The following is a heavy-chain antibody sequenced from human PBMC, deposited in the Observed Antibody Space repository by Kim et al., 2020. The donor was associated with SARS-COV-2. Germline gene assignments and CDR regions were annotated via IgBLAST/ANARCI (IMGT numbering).Heavy chain of an antibody. V-gene: IGHV3-23*01. CDR1: GFTFSSYA. D-gene: IGHD3-16*01. Sequence: GGSLRLSCAASGFTFSSYAMTWVRQAPGKGLEWVSGISSSDGSTNYADSVKGRFTMSRDNSKNTLYLQLNSLRAKDTAVYYCAKDYVGSLADAFDIWGQG. J-gene: IGHJ3*02. CDR3: AKDYVGSLADAFDI. CDR2: ISSSDGST.